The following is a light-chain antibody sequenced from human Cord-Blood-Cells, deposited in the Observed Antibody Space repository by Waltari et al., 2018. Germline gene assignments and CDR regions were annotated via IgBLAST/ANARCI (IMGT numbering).Light chain of an antibody. Sequence: DIVMTQSPDSLAVSLGERATLYCKPSPSVLYSSNNKNYLAWYQQKPGQPPKLLIYWASTRESGVPDRFSGSGSGTDFTLTISSLQAEDVAVYYCQQYYSTPYSFGQGTKLEIK. CDR2: WAS. CDR3: QQYYSTPYS. V-gene: IGKV4-1*01. CDR1: PSVLYSSNNKNY. J-gene: IGKJ2*03.